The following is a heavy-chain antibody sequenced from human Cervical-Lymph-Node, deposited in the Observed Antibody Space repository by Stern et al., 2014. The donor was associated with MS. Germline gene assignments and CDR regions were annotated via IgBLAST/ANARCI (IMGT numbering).Heavy chain of an antibody. CDR2: IYYSGST. D-gene: IGHD5-24*01. V-gene: IGHV4-59*01. J-gene: IGHJ4*02. Sequence: QVQLVQSGPGLVKPSETLSLTCTVSGGSISGYDCSWIRQHPGKGLEWIGHIYYSGSTNYIPSLKSRVSISIDTPKNQFSLKLSSVTAADTAVYYCARSRDAYSPLAYWGQGALVTVSS. CDR3: ARSRDAYSPLAY. CDR1: GGSISGYD.